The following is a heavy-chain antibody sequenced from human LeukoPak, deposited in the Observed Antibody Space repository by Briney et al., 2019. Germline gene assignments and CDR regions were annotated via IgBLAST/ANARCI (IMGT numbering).Heavy chain of an antibody. CDR2: ISYDGSNK. D-gene: IGHD6-19*01. Sequence: GGSLRLSCAASGFTFSSYGMHWVRQAPGKGLEWVAVISYDGSNKYYADSVKGRFTISRDNSKNTLYLQMNSLRAEDTAVYYCARASGAPGGMDVWGQGTTVTVSS. CDR3: ARASGAPGGMDV. CDR1: GFTFSSYG. V-gene: IGHV3-30*03. J-gene: IGHJ6*02.